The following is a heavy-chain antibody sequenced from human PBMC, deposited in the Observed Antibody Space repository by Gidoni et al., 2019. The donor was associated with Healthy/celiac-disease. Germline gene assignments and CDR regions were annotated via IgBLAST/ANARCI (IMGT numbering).Heavy chain of an antibody. CDR1: GFTFSIYG. CDR3: ERGGSYIDY. J-gene: IGHJ4*02. Sequence: EVQLLESGGGWLQPRGSLRLSCAASGFTFSIYGMTWVRQAPGKGLEWVSYISSSSSTIYYEDSVKGRFTISRDNAKNSLYLQMNSLRAEDTDVYYCERGGSYIDYWGQGTLVTVSS. V-gene: IGHV3-48*04. CDR2: ISSSSSTI. D-gene: IGHD5-18*01.